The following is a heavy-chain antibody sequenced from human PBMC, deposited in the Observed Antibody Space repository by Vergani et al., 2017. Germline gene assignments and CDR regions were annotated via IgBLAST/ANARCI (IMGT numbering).Heavy chain of an antibody. CDR2: IYHSGST. Sequence: QVQLQESGPGLVKPSETLSLTCTVSGYSISSGYYWGWIRQPPGKGLEWIGSIYHSGSTYYNPSLKRRVTISVDTSKNQFPLRLSSATAADTAVYYCARAVVVPAVRGWFDPWGQGTLVTVSS. J-gene: IGHJ5*02. CDR3: ARAVVVPAVRGWFDP. V-gene: IGHV4-38-2*02. CDR1: GYSISSGYY. D-gene: IGHD2-2*01.